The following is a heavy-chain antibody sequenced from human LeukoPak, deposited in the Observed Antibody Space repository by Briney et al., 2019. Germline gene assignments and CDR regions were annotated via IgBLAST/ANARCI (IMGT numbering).Heavy chain of an antibody. D-gene: IGHD3-10*01. J-gene: IGHJ6*02. CDR2: ISSGSRYT. CDR1: GFSFNDFY. Sequence: PGGSLRLFCVASGFSFNDFYMSWVRQAPGKGLEWLSYISSGSRYTLYADSVKGRFTVSRDDAQSSLYLEMNSLRAEDTAVYYCARDRAGSGSYYNNHHGLAVWGQGTTVSVSS. CDR3: ARDRAGSGSYYNNHHGLAV. V-gene: IGHV3-11*05.